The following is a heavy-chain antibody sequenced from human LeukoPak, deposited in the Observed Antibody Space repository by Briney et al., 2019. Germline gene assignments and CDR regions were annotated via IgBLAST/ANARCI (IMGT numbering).Heavy chain of an antibody. CDR2: VSGSGGST. Sequence: GGSLRLSCAASGFTFSSYSMSWVRLAPGKGLEWVSGVSGSGGSTYYAASVKGRFTIARDNSKNTVYLQMNSLRADDTAVYYCANADHYYGSGRNYMDVWGKGTTVTVSS. CDR3: ANADHYYGSGRNYMDV. V-gene: IGHV3-23*01. J-gene: IGHJ6*03. D-gene: IGHD3-10*01. CDR1: GFTFSSYS.